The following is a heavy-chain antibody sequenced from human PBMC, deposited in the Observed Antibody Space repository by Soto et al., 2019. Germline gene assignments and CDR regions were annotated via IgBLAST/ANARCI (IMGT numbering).Heavy chain of an antibody. CDR3: AKDRKLGINYYYYGMDV. Sequence: GGSLRLSCAASGFTFSSYAMSWVRQAPGKGLEWVSAISGSGGSTYYADSVKGRFTISRDNSKNTLYLQMNSLRAEDTAVYYCAKDRKLGINYYYYGMDVWGQGTTVTVSS. J-gene: IGHJ6*02. D-gene: IGHD7-27*01. CDR1: GFTFSSYA. CDR2: ISGSGGST. V-gene: IGHV3-23*01.